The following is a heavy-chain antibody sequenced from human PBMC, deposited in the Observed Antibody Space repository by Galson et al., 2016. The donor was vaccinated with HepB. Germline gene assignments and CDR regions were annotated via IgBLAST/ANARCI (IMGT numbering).Heavy chain of an antibody. CDR3: GKHGGFDY. J-gene: IGHJ4*02. Sequence: GRGLEWVSGITSSGGTTHYADSVKGRFTISRDNSKNTLYLYMNSLRAGDTAVYYCGKHGGFDYWGQGALVTVSS. D-gene: IGHD3-16*01. CDR2: ITSSGGTT. V-gene: IGHV3-23*01.